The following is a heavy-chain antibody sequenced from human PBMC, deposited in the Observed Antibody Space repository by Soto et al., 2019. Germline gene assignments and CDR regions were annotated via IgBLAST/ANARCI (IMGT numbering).Heavy chain of an antibody. Sequence: QVKLQESGPGLVKPSGTLSLTCAVSGGSISSSNWWSWVRQPPGKGLEWIGEIYHSGNTNYNPSLKSRVTMAVDKSRNQFSLKLSSVTAADTAVYYCARRWGEGRVDYWGQGTLVNVSS. D-gene: IGHD3-10*01. J-gene: IGHJ4*02. CDR1: GGSISSSNW. CDR3: ARRWGEGRVDY. V-gene: IGHV4-4*02. CDR2: IYHSGNT.